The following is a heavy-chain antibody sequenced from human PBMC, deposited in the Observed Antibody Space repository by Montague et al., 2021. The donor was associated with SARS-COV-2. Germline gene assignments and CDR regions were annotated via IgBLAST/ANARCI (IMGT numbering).Heavy chain of an antibody. J-gene: IGHJ6*02. CDR1: GCSISSSSYY. Sequence: SETLSLTCTVSGCSISSSSYYWGWIRQPPGKGLEWIGSIYYSGSTYYNPSLKSRVTMSVDTSKNQFSLKLSSVTAADTAVYYCARVGRQQLVRLSGMDVWGQGTLVTVSS. CDR3: ARVGRQQLVRLSGMDV. V-gene: IGHV4-39*07. D-gene: IGHD6-13*01. CDR2: IYYSGST.